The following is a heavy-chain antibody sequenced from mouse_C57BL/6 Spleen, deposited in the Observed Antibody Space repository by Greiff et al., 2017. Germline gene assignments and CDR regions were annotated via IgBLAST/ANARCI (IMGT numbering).Heavy chain of an antibody. CDR2: IDPSDSYT. Sequence: QVQLQQPGAELVKPGASVKLSCKASGYTFTSYWMQWVKQRPGQGLEWIGEIDPSDSYTNYNQKFKGKATLTVDTSSSTACMQLSSLTSEDSAVYYCARNLYYFDYGGQGTTLTVSS. J-gene: IGHJ2*01. CDR1: GYTFTSYW. CDR3: ARNLYYFDY. V-gene: IGHV1-50*01.